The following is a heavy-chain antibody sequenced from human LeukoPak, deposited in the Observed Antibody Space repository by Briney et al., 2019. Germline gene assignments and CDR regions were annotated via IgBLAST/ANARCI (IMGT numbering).Heavy chain of an antibody. CDR1: GFTFSSYG. CDR3: ARARPRDIVVVPAAKDHYYGMDV. Sequence: GGSLRLSCAASGFTFSSYGVHWVRQAPGKGLEWVAVIWYDGSNIHYAESVKGRFTISRDNSRDTLYLHMNSLRPEDTAVYYCARARPRDIVVVPAAKDHYYGMDVWGKGTTVTVSS. J-gene: IGHJ6*04. V-gene: IGHV3-33*01. CDR2: IWYDGSNI. D-gene: IGHD2-2*01.